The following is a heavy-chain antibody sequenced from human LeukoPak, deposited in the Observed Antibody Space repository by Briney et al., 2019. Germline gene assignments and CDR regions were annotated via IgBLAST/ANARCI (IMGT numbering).Heavy chain of an antibody. Sequence: GGSLRLSCVASGFTFSNHWMHWVRQAPGKGLVWVSDISNDGSSSSYADPVKGRFTISRDNAKNTLYLQMSSLRVEDTAMYYCVRDSGGPDYWGQGTLVTVSS. CDR2: ISNDGSSS. J-gene: IGHJ4*02. D-gene: IGHD2-15*01. V-gene: IGHV3-74*01. CDR3: VRDSGGPDY. CDR1: GFTFSNHW.